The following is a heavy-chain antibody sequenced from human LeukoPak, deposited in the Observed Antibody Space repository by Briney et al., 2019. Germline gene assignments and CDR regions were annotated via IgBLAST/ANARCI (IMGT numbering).Heavy chain of an antibody. Sequence: ASVKVSCKASGGTFSSYNINWVRQAPGQGLEWMGWINPNSGGTNYAQKFQGRVTMTRDTSISTAYMELSRLRSDDTAVYYCARDPYCGGDCRGAFDIWGQGTMVTVSS. CDR3: ARDPYCGGDCRGAFDI. CDR1: GGTFSSYN. D-gene: IGHD2-21*02. V-gene: IGHV1-2*02. J-gene: IGHJ3*02. CDR2: INPNSGGT.